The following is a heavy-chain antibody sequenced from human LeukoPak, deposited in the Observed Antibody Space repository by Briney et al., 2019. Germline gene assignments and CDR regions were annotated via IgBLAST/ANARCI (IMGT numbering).Heavy chain of an antibody. CDR2: IIPIFGTA. D-gene: IGHD3-16*01. V-gene: IGHV1-69*13. J-gene: IGHJ4*02. CDR3: AREGGGSSWAGIDY. CDR1: GGTFSSYA. Sequence: SVKVSCKASGGTFSSYAISCVRQAPGQGLEWMGGIIPIFGTANYAQKFQGRVTITADESTSTAYMELSSLRSEDTAVYYCAREGGGSSWAGIDYWGQGTLVTVSS.